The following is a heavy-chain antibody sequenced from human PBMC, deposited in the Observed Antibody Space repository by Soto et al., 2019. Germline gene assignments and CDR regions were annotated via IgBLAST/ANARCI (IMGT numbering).Heavy chain of an antibody. D-gene: IGHD3-3*01. CDR1: GFTFSSYA. V-gene: IGHV3-30-3*01. CDR2: ISYDGSNK. CDR3: AKSPDYYYYYYGMDV. J-gene: IGHJ6*02. Sequence: PGGSLRLSCAASGFTFSSYAMHWVRQAPGKGLEWVAVISYDGSNKYYADSVKGRFTISRDNAKNSLYLQMNSLRDEDTAVYYCAKSPDYYYYYYGMDVWGQGTTVTVSS.